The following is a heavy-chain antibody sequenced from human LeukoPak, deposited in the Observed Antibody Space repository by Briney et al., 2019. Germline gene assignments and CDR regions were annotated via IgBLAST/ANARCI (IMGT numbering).Heavy chain of an antibody. J-gene: IGHJ6*02. CDR1: GFTFSSYW. CDR2: IKQDGSEK. V-gene: IGHV3-7*01. Sequence: GGSLRLSCAASGFTFSSYWMSWVRQAPGKGLEWVANIKQDGSEKYYVDSVKGRFTISRDNAKNSLYLQMNSLRAEDTAVYYCARDSGGSSWYRQKYYGMDVWGQGTTVTVSS. CDR3: ARDSGGSSWYRQKYYGMDV. D-gene: IGHD6-13*01.